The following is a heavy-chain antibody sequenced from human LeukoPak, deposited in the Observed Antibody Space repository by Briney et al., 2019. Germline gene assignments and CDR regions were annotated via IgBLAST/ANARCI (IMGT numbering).Heavy chain of an antibody. CDR1: GGSISSYH. Sequence: SETLSLTCTVSGGSISSYHWSWIRQPPGKGLEWIGYIYYSGSTNYNPSLKSRVTISIDTSKNQFSLKLSSVTAADTAIYYCARGIFGVVTRGPDYWGQGTLVTVSS. J-gene: IGHJ4*02. D-gene: IGHD3-3*02. CDR3: ARGIFGVVTRGPDY. CDR2: IYYSGST. V-gene: IGHV4-59*01.